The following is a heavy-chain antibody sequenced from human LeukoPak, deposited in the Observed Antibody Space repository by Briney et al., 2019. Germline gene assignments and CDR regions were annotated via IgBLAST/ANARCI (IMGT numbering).Heavy chain of an antibody. J-gene: IGHJ6*02. V-gene: IGHV1-69*04. D-gene: IGHD5-12*01. Sequence: GASVKVSCKASGGTFSSYAISWVRQAPGQGLEWMGRIIPILGIANYAQKFQGRVTITADKSTSTAYMELGSLRSEDTAVYYCACRYSGYDYSYYYGMDVWGQGTTVTVSS. CDR3: ACRYSGYDYSYYYGMDV. CDR2: IIPILGIA. CDR1: GGTFSSYA.